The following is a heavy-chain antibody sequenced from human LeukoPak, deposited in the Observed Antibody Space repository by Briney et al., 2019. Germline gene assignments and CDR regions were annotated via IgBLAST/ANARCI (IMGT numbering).Heavy chain of an antibody. J-gene: IGHJ4*02. CDR3: ASPSGILWELPSHFDY. V-gene: IGHV4-59*04. D-gene: IGHD1-26*01. CDR2: IYCSGSS. CDR1: CGSISIYY. Sequence: SETLSLTCTVSCGSISIYYWSWIRQPPGKGLGCLGCIYCSGSSYYNPSLKSRVTISVDTSKNQFSLKLSSVTAADTAVYYCASPSGILWELPSHFDYWGQGTLVTVSS.